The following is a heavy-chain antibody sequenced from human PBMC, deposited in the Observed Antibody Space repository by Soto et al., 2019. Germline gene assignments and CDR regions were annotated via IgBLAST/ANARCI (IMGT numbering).Heavy chain of an antibody. V-gene: IGHV4-34*01. CDR2: INHSGST. J-gene: IGHJ4*02. CDR1: GGSFSGYY. D-gene: IGHD3-3*01. CDR3: ANYDFWSGYHDY. Sequence: SETLSLTCAVYGGSFSGYYWSWIRQPPGKGLEWIGEINHSGSTNYNPSLKSRVTISVDTSKNQFSLKLSSVTAADTAVYYRANYDFWSGYHDYWGQGTLVTVS.